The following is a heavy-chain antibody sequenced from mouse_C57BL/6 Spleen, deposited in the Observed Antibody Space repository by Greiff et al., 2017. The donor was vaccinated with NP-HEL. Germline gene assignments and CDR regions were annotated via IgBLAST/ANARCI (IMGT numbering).Heavy chain of an antibody. CDR2: IYPGSGNT. CDR1: GYSFTSYY. CDR3: ARGYYGSIDY. Sequence: QVQLQQSGPELVKPGASVKISCKASGYSFTSYYIHWVKQRPGQGLEWIGWIYPGSGNTKYNEKFKGKATLTADTSSSTAYMQLSSLTSEDSAVYYCARGYYGSIDYWGQGTTLTVSS. J-gene: IGHJ2*01. V-gene: IGHV1-66*01. D-gene: IGHD1-1*01.